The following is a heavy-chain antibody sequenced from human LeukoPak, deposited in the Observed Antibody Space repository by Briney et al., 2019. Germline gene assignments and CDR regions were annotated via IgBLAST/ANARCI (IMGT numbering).Heavy chain of an antibody. CDR2: ISGSGGST. V-gene: IGHV3-23*01. J-gene: IGHJ4*02. CDR1: GFTFSSYA. CDR3: ARTYGYSYGHIDY. Sequence: SGASLRLSCAASGFTFSSYAMSWVRQAPGRGLEWVSAISGSGGSTYYADSVKGRFTISRDNSKNTLYLQMNSLRAEDTAVYYCARTYGYSYGHIDYWGQGTLVTVSS. D-gene: IGHD5-18*01.